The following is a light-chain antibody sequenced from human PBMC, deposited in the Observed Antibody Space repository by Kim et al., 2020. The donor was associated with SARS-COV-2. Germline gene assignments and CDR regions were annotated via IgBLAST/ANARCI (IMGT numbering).Light chain of an antibody. CDR3: QQCKSAPWT. CDR1: QGISNY. J-gene: IGKJ1*01. Sequence: DIQRTQSPSSLSASVGDRVTITCRASQGISNYLAWYQQKPGKVPKLLIYAASALQSGVPSRFSGSGSGTDFTLTITSLQPEDVAAYYFQQCKSAPWTFGQGTKVDIK. V-gene: IGKV1-27*01. CDR2: AAS.